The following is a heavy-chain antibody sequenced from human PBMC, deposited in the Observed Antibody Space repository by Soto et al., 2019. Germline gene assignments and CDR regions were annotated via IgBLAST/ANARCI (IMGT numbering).Heavy chain of an antibody. CDR1: GGSISSYY. Sequence: SETLSLTYTVSGGSISSYYWSWIRQPPGKGLEWIGYIYYTGTTTYSPSLKSRVTISVDTSKNQFSLRLSSVTAADTAVYYCARVGGSSSPPLYWGQGTLVTVSS. CDR3: ARVGGSSSPPLY. J-gene: IGHJ4*02. D-gene: IGHD1-26*01. V-gene: IGHV4-59*01. CDR2: IYYTGTT.